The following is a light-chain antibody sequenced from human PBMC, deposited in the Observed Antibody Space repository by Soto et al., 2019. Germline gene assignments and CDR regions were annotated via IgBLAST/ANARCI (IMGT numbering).Light chain of an antibody. Sequence: EIVLTQSPAILSMSPGERAPLSCRASQSVSSYLAWYQQKPGQAPRLLIYDASNRATGIPARFSGSGSGTDFTLTISSLEPEDFAVYYCQQRSNWPLTFGGGTKVEIK. V-gene: IGKV3-11*01. CDR1: QSVSSY. J-gene: IGKJ4*01. CDR2: DAS. CDR3: QQRSNWPLT.